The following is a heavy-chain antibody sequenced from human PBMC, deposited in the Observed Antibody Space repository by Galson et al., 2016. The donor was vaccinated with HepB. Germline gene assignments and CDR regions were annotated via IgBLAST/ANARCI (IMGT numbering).Heavy chain of an antibody. J-gene: IGHJ3*01. CDR2: ITGRGTST. D-gene: IGHD6-6*01. V-gene: IGHV3-23*01. CDR1: GFSFSSYA. Sequence: FLRLSCAASGFSFSSYAMSWVRQAPGKGLEWVSTITGRGTSTYYADSVEGRFTISRDNSKSTLYLQMNGLRAEDTAVYYCAKDPQWTTSSRGAFDVWGQGTMLTVFS. CDR3: AKDPQWTTSSRGAFDV.